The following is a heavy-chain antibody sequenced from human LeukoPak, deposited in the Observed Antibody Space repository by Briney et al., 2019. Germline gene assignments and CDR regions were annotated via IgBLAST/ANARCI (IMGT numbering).Heavy chain of an antibody. Sequence: PGGSLRLSCVASGFTFISYSMNWVRQAPGKGLEWVSSISSSSSYIYYADSVKGRFTISRDNAKNSLYLQMNSLRAEDTAVYYCARGGVYSSGWYVDYWGQGTLVTVSS. CDR1: GFTFISYS. D-gene: IGHD6-19*01. V-gene: IGHV3-21*01. CDR3: ARGGVYSSGWYVDY. J-gene: IGHJ4*02. CDR2: ISSSSSYI.